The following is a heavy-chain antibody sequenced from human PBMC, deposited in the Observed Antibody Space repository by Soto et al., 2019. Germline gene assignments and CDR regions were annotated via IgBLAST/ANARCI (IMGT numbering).Heavy chain of an antibody. Sequence: SETLSLTCTVPGGSIYRSGYYWGWIRQPPGRGLEWIGNIDYNGVTYSNPSLKSRVTISRDTSKNQFSLKLTSVTAADTALYYCGKVLVGATGHTDSDPWGPGTLVTVSS. J-gene: IGHJ5*02. D-gene: IGHD2-15*01. V-gene: IGHV4-39*01. CDR2: IDYNGVT. CDR1: GGSIYRSGYY. CDR3: GKVLVGATGHTDSDP.